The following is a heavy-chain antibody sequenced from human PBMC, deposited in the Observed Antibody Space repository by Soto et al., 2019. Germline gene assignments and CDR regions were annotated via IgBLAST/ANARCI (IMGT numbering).Heavy chain of an antibody. CDR2: IYYSGST. CDR3: AREGLTGTIGLYYYYALDV. J-gene: IGHJ6*02. D-gene: IGHD1-7*01. CDR1: GGSISSYY. V-gene: IGHV4-59*01. Sequence: QVQLQESGPGLVKPSETLSLTCTVSGGSISSYYWNWIRQPPGKGLEWIGYIYYSGSTNYNPSLKSRVTRSVDTSKNQFSLKLSSVTAADTAVYYCAREGLTGTIGLYYYYALDVWGQGTTVTVSS.